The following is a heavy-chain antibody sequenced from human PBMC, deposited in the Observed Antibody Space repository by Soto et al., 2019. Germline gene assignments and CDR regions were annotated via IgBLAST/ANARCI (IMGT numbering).Heavy chain of an antibody. D-gene: IGHD3-22*01. J-gene: IGHJ4*02. CDR2: IDPSDSQT. CDR3: ARQIYDSDTGPNFQYYFDS. V-gene: IGHV5-10-1*01. CDR1: GYSFAGYW. Sequence: GESLKISCKGSGYSFAGYWVTWVRQKPGKGLEWMGRIDPSDSQTYYSPSFRGHVTISVTKSITTVFLQWSSLRASDTAMYYCARQIYDSDTGPNFQYYFDSWGQGTLVTVSS.